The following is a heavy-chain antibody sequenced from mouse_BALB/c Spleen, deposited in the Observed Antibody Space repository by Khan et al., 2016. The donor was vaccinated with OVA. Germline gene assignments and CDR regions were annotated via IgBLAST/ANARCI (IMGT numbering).Heavy chain of an antibody. J-gene: IGHJ2*01. V-gene: IGHV3-2*02. CDR1: VYSITSGYA. CDR3: ARGNYYGYYFDY. D-gene: IGHD1-1*01. Sequence: VQLQESGPGLVKPSQSLSLTCTVTVYSITSGYAWNWIRQFPGNKLEWMGYIGYSGVTSYTPSLKSRISITRDTSKNQFFLQLNSVTTEDTATYYCARGNYYGYYFDYWGQGTTLTVSS. CDR2: IGYSGVT.